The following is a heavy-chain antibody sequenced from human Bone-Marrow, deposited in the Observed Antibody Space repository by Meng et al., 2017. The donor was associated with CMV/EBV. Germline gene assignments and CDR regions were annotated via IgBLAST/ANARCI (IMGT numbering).Heavy chain of an antibody. J-gene: IGHJ4*02. Sequence: GESLKISCAASGFTFSSYWMNWVRQAPGKGLEWVSYISSSGSTIYYADSVKGRFTISRDNAKNSLYLQMNSLRAEDTAVYYCAGITIFGVVAGYWGQGTLVSVSS. CDR3: AGITIFGVVAGY. CDR2: ISSSGSTI. CDR1: GFTFSSYW. D-gene: IGHD3-3*01. V-gene: IGHV3-48*04.